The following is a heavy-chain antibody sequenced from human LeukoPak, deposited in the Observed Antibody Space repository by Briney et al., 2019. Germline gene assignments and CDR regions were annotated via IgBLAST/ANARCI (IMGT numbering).Heavy chain of an antibody. Sequence: PAETLSLTCTVSGYSISSGYYWGRIRQPPAKGLEWIGSIYHSGSTYYNPSLKSRVTISVDTSKIQFSLKLSSVTAADTAVYYCARLSGITMIVVLASDAFDIWGQGTMVTVSS. D-gene: IGHD3-22*01. J-gene: IGHJ3*02. V-gene: IGHV4-38-2*02. CDR1: GYSISSGYY. CDR3: ARLSGITMIVVLASDAFDI. CDR2: IYHSGST.